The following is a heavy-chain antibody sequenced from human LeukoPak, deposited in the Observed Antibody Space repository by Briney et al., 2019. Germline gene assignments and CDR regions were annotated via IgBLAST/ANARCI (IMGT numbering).Heavy chain of an antibody. D-gene: IGHD6-19*01. CDR2: ISASGGST. CDR3: ANLASSGWYSDY. CDR1: GFTFSSFA. J-gene: IGHJ4*02. V-gene: IGHV3-23*01. Sequence: PGGSLRLSCAASGFTFSSFAITWVRQAPGKGLEWVSAISASGGSTYYADSVKGRFTISRDNSKNTLYLQMNSLRAEDTAVYYCANLASSGWYSDYWGQGTLVTVSS.